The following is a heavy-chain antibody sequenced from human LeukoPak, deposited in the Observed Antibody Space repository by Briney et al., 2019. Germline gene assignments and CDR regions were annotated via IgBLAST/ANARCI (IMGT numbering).Heavy chain of an antibody. Sequence: PSETLSLTCTVSGGSISSYYWSWIRQPPGKGLEWIGYIYYSGSTNYNPSLKSRVTISVDTSKNQFSLKLSSVTAADTAVYYCARVDSLIEWSDPWGQGTLVTVSS. CDR2: IYYSGST. J-gene: IGHJ5*02. CDR3: ARVDSLIEWSDP. CDR1: GGSISSYY. D-gene: IGHD2-21*01. V-gene: IGHV4-59*01.